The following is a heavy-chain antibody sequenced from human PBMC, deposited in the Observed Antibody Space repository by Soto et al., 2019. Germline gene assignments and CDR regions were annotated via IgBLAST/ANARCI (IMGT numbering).Heavy chain of an antibody. CDR3: AGSLVVVAANVFDP. J-gene: IGHJ5*02. V-gene: IGHV3-30*03. Sequence: HPGGSLRLSCAASGFTFSIYGMHWVCHAPGKGLEWVAVISYDGSNKYYADSVKGRFTISRDNSKNTLYLQMNSLRAEDTAVYYCAGSLVVVAANVFDPWGQGTLVTVSS. CDR2: ISYDGSNK. CDR1: GFTFSIYG. D-gene: IGHD2-15*01.